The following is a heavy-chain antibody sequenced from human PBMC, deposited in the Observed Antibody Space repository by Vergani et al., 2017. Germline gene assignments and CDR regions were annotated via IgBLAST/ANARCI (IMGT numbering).Heavy chain of an antibody. J-gene: IGHJ4*02. Sequence: EVQLVESGGGLVQPGRSLRLSCAASGFTFDDYAMHWVRQAPGKGLEWVSGISWNSGSIGYADSVKGRFTISRDNAKNSLYLQMNSLRAEDTAVYYCAKDSEQQLVAGLFDYWGQGTLVTVSS. CDR3: AKDSEQQLVAGLFDY. D-gene: IGHD6-13*01. V-gene: IGHV3-9*01. CDR2: ISWNSGSI. CDR1: GFTFDDYA.